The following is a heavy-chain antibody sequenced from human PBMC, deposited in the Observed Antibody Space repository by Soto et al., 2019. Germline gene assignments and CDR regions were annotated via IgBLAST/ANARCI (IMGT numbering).Heavy chain of an antibody. CDR3: ARDNITGLFAY. CDR2: INHSGRT. J-gene: IGHJ4*02. CDR1: GGSFSGYY. D-gene: IGHD2-8*02. Sequence: QVQLQQWGAGLLKPSETLSLTCAVYGGSFSGYYWTWIRQPPGTGLEWIGEINHSGRTNHNPSLKSRVTISVDTSKIPFSLKLTSVTAADTAVYYCARDNITGLFAYWGQGTLVTVSS. V-gene: IGHV4-34*01.